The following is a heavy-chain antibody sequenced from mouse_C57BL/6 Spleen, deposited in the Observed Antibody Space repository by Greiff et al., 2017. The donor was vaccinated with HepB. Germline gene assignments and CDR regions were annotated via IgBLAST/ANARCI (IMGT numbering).Heavy chain of an antibody. CDR3: ARDPRAMDY. V-gene: IGHV5-4*01. CDR1: GFTFSSYA. Sequence: EVKVEESGGGLVKPGGSLKLSCAASGFTFSSYAMSWVRQTPEKRLEWVATISDGGSYTYYPDNVKGRFTISRDNAKNNLYLQMSHLKSEDTAMYYCARDPRAMDYWGQGTSVTVSS. CDR2: ISDGGSYT. J-gene: IGHJ4*01.